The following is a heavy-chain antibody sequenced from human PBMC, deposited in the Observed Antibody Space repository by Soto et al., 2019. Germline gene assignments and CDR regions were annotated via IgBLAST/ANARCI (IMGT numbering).Heavy chain of an antibody. Sequence: QLRLQESGPGLLKPSETLSVTCSVTGEPINRDDYFWGWIRQPPGNGLEWIGSLSYSGTTYYNPSLKSRVALSIDTSKNQFSLKLSSVTAADTAVYFCARPGSTSGWFYFDSWGQGALVIVSS. CDR3: ARPGSTSGWFYFDS. CDR2: LSYSGTT. J-gene: IGHJ4*02. CDR1: GEPINRDDYF. D-gene: IGHD6-19*01. V-gene: IGHV4-39*01.